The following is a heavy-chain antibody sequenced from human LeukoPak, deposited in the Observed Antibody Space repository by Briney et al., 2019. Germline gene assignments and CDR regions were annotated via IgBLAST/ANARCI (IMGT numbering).Heavy chain of an antibody. D-gene: IGHD3-22*01. J-gene: IGHJ4*02. CDR3: ARAGPYDSSGYPNDY. CDR2: ISAYNGAT. Sequence: ASVTVSCKASGYTFTDYGISWVRQAPGQGLEYMGWISAYNGATSYAQNLQGRLTLTTDTSTSTAYMELRSLRSDDTAVYYCARAGPYDSSGYPNDYWGQGTLVTVSS. CDR1: GYTFTDYG. V-gene: IGHV1-18*01.